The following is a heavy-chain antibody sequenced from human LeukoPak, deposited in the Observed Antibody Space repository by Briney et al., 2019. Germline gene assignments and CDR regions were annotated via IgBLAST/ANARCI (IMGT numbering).Heavy chain of an antibody. CDR2: IYYSGST. CDR3: ARSPVGATFDY. CDR1: GGSISSYY. D-gene: IGHD1-26*01. Sequence: SETLSLTCTVSGGSISSYYWSWIRQPPGKGLEWIGYIYYSGSTNYNPSLKSRVTISVDTSKNQFSLKLSSVTAADMAVYYCARSPVGATFDYWGQGTLVTVSS. J-gene: IGHJ4*02. V-gene: IGHV4-59*08.